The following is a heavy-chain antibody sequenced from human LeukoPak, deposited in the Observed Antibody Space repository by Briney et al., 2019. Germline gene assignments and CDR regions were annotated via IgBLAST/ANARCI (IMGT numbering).Heavy chain of an antibody. CDR1: GFTFSSYA. V-gene: IGHV3-23*01. CDR2: ISGSGEST. D-gene: IGHD1-26*01. Sequence: GGSLRLSCAASGFTFSSYAMSWVRQAPGKGLEWVSSISGSGESTYYADSVKGRSTISRDNSRNTLALQMNSLRAEDTAVYYCAKDRATSSGSYDGYFDCWGQGTLVCVSS. CDR3: AKDRATSSGSYDGYFDC. J-gene: IGHJ4*02.